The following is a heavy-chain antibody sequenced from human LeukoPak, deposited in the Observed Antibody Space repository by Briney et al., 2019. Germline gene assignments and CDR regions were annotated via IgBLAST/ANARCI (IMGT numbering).Heavy chain of an antibody. CDR1: GGSISSGSYF. J-gene: IGHJ6*02. Sequence: SETLSLTCTVSGGSISSGSYFWNWIRQPAGKGLEWIGRISTGGSTNYNPSLKSRVTISLDTSKNQFSLRLNSVTAADTAVYYCARSSGSGSLDGMDVWGQGTTVTVSS. CDR3: ARSSGSGSLDGMDV. CDR2: ISTGGST. V-gene: IGHV4-61*02. D-gene: IGHD3-10*01.